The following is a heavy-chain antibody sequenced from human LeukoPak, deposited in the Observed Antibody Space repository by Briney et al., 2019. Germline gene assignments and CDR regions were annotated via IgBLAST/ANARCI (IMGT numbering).Heavy chain of an antibody. D-gene: IGHD5-18*01. J-gene: IGHJ4*02. Sequence: PSETLSITCAVYGGSFSGYYWSWIRQPPGKGLEWIGEINHSGSTNYNPSLKSRVTISVDTSKNQFSLKLSSVTAADTAVYYCARRTSIRSYGKTFDYWGQGTLVTVSS. V-gene: IGHV4-34*01. CDR3: ARRTSIRSYGKTFDY. CDR1: GGSFSGYY. CDR2: INHSGST.